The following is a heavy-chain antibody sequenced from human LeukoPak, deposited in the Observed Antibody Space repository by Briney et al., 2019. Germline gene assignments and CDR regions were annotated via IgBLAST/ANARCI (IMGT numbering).Heavy chain of an antibody. CDR2: ISYDGSNK. J-gene: IGHJ4*02. D-gene: IGHD2-2*01. V-gene: IGHV3-30*18. CDR1: GFTFSSYG. CDR3: ANPYCSSTSCLDY. Sequence: PGRSLRLSCAASGFTFSSYGMHWVRQAPGKGLEWVAVISYDGSNKYYADSVKGRFTISRDNSKNTLYLQVNSLRAEDTAVYYCANPYCSSTSCLDYWGQGTLVTVSS.